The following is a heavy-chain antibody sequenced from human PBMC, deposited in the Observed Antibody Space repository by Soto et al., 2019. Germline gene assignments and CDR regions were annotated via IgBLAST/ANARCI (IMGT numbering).Heavy chain of an antibody. CDR2: ISAYNGNT. D-gene: IGHD6-13*01. Sequence: GASVKVSCKASGYTFTSYGISWVRQAPGQGLEWMGWISAYNGNTNYAQKLQGRVTMTTDTSTSTAYMELRSLRSDDTAVYYCARDGEQLVTFTKNYYYFSYMAVWGKGTTVTVSS. J-gene: IGHJ6*03. CDR3: ARDGEQLVTFTKNYYYFSYMAV. CDR1: GYTFTSYG. V-gene: IGHV1-18*01.